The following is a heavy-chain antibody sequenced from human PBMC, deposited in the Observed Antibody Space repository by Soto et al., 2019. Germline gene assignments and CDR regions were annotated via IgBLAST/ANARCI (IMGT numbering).Heavy chain of an antibody. CDR3: SSPVYSSSPTLNDFYGMAV. V-gene: IGHV5-10-1*01. Sequence: QKQEKGLEWMGRIDPSDSYTNYSPSFQGHVTISADKSISTAYLQWSSLRASDTAIYYCSSPVYSSSPTLNDFYGMAVQSHGTTVPVSS. CDR2: IDPSDSYT. J-gene: IGHJ6*02. D-gene: IGHD6-6*01.